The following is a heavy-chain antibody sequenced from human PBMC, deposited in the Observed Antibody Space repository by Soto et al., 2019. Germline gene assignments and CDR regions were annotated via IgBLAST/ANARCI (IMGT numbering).Heavy chain of an antibody. J-gene: IGHJ1*01. CDR2: VHHTGST. V-gene: IGHV4-30-2*01. CDR3: ARGLWNDVFQS. D-gene: IGHD1-1*01. Sequence: SETLSLTCAVSGGSISSGGYSWTWIRQPPGKGLEWIGYVHHTGSTTYNPSLKTRVNISVDRPNNQFFLTLTSATAADSAVYYCARGLWNDVFQSWCLGILVTVSS. CDR1: GGSISSGGYS.